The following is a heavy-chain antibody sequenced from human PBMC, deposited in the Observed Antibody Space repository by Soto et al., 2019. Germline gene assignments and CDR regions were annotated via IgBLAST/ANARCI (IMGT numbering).Heavy chain of an antibody. CDR3: ARGYCTTTICDPWFDP. J-gene: IGHJ5*02. CDR1: GYSFTIYC. CDR2: IYPGDSDT. Sequence: SGESLKISGTGVGYSFTIYCIGWVLQMPGKGLEWMGIIYPGDSDTRYSPSFQGQVTISADKSITTAYLQWSSLKASDTAMYYCARGYCTTTICDPWFDPWGQGTLVTVSS. V-gene: IGHV5-51*01. D-gene: IGHD2-2*01.